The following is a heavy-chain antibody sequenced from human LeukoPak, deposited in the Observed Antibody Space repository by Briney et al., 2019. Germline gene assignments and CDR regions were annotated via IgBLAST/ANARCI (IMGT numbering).Heavy chain of an antibody. V-gene: IGHV3-23*01. J-gene: IGHJ4*02. CDR1: GFTFSSYA. CDR3: AKVQTPYCSSTSCYNFDH. D-gene: IGHD2-2*02. CDR2: ISGSGNST. Sequence: GGSLRLSCAASGFTFSSYAMTWVRQAPGKGLERVSAISGSGNSTYYADSVKGRFTISRDNSKNTLYLQINSLRAEDTAVYYCAKVQTPYCSSTSCYNFDHWGQGTLVTVSS.